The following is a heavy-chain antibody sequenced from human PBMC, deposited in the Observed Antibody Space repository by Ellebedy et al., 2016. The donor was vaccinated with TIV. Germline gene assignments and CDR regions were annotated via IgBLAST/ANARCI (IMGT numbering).Heavy chain of an antibody. Sequence: AASVKVSCKASGYSLTTYNMNWVRQAPGQGLEWMGWINTNTGNPNYAQGFAGRFIFSLDTSVNTAYLQISILKAEDGAVYYCTRGDCDGNSCQIFDHWGQGTLLTVSS. V-gene: IGHV7-4-1*02. CDR2: INTNTGNP. J-gene: IGHJ4*02. D-gene: IGHD2-21*01. CDR1: GYSLTTYN. CDR3: TRGDCDGNSCQIFDH.